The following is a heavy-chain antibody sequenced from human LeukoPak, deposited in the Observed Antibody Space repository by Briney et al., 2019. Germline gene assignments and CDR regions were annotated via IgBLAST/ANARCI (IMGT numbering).Heavy chain of an antibody. CDR3: AKLARFSSSWYDY. V-gene: IGHV3-9*01. D-gene: IGHD6-13*01. CDR1: GFTFDDYA. J-gene: IGHJ4*02. CDR2: ISWNSGTI. Sequence: PGGSLRLSCSASGFTFDDYAMHWVRQAPGKGLEWVSGISWNSGTIDYADSVKGRFTISRDNAKNSLYLQMNSLRTEDTALYYCAKLARFSSSWYDYWGQGTLVTVSS.